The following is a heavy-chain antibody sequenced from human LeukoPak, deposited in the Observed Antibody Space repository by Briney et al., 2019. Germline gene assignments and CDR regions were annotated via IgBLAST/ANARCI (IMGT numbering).Heavy chain of an antibody. V-gene: IGHV1-69*11. Sequence: ASVKVPCKASGGTFSTYAISWVRQAPGQGLEWMGRIIAILSQANYAQKFRGRVSITADESTTTAYLELSRLRSEDAAVYYCATGGDYRDAFDMWGQGTRVTVSS. CDR2: IIAILSQA. D-gene: IGHD4-17*01. J-gene: IGHJ3*02. CDR3: ATGGDYRDAFDM. CDR1: GGTFSTYA.